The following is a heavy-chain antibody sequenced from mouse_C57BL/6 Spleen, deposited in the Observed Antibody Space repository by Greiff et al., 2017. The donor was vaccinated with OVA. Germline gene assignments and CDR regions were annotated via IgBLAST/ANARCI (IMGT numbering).Heavy chain of an antibody. Sequence: QVQLQQSGAELVKPGASVKLSCKASGYTFTEYTIHWVKQRSGQGLEWIGWFYPGSGSIKYNEKFKDKAPLTADKSSSPVYMELSRLTSEDSAVYFCARHEDDYDEGYYAMDYWGQGTSVTVSS. CDR1: GYTFTEYT. D-gene: IGHD2-4*01. J-gene: IGHJ4*01. V-gene: IGHV1-62-2*01. CDR2: FYPGSGSI. CDR3: ARHEDDYDEGYYAMDY.